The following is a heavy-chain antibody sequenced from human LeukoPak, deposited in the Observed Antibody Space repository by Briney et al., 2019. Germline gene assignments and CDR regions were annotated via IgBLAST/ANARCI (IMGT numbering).Heavy chain of an antibody. CDR2: IKSKTDGGTT. D-gene: IGHD3-10*01. CDR3: TTDGLMVRGVMHND. Sequence: GSLRLSCAASGFTFSNAWMSWVRQAPGKGLEWVGRIKSKTDGGTTDYAAPVKGRFTISRDDSENTLFLQMNSLKTEDTAVYYCTTDGLMVRGVMHNDWGQGTLVTVSS. J-gene: IGHJ4*02. CDR1: GFTFSNAW. V-gene: IGHV3-15*01.